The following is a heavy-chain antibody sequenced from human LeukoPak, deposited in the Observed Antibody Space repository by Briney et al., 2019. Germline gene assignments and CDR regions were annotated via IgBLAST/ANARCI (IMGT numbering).Heavy chain of an antibody. CDR3: ARGDSGYDYGFDN. Sequence: ASVKVSCKASGGTFSSHAISWVRQAPGQGLEWVGGIIPIFGTTNYAQKFQGRVTITTDESASTGYMELRSLRSDDTAVYYCARGDSGYDYGFDNWGQGTLVTVSS. J-gene: IGHJ4*02. CDR2: IIPIFGTT. V-gene: IGHV1-69*05. CDR1: GGTFSSHA. D-gene: IGHD5-12*01.